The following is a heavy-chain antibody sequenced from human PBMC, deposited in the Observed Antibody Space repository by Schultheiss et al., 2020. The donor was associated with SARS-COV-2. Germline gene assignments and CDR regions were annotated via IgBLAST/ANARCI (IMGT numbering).Heavy chain of an antibody. CDR1: GFSLSTSGVG. CDR3: ARLSYDFWSGYYRPGWGVGSDYFDY. Sequence: SGPTLVKPTQTLTLTCTFSGFSLSTSGVGVGWIRQPPGKALEWLALIYWDDDKRYSPSLKSRLTITKDTSKNQVVLTMTNMDPVDTATYYCARLSYDFWSGYYRPGWGVGSDYFDYWGQGTLVTVSS. V-gene: IGHV2-5*02. CDR2: IYWDDDK. D-gene: IGHD3-3*01. J-gene: IGHJ4*02.